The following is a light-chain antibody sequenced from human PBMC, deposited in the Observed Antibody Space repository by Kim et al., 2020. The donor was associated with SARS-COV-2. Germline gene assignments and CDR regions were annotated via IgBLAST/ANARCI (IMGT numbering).Light chain of an antibody. V-gene: IGLV2-14*01. Sequence: QSALTQPASVSGSPGQSITISCTGTSSDVGGYNYVSWYQQHPDKAPKLMIYDVSKRPSGVSNRFSGSKSGNTASLTISGLQAEDEVDYYCSSYTSSSTFVFGTGTKVTVL. CDR3: SSYTSSSTFV. CDR2: DVS. J-gene: IGLJ1*01. CDR1: SSDVGGYNY.